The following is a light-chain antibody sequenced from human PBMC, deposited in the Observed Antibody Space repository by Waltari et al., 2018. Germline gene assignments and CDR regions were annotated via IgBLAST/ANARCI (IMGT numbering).Light chain of an antibody. CDR2: DAC. Sequence: EIEMTQSPATLSVSPRERATLSCRASQSVGSKLAWYQQKPGQAPRLLIYDACTRATGIPARCTGSGSGPEFTLTISSLQSEDFAVYHCLQYNHWPPWTFGQGTKVEIK. V-gene: IGKV3-15*01. CDR1: QSVGSK. J-gene: IGKJ1*01. CDR3: LQYNHWPPWT.